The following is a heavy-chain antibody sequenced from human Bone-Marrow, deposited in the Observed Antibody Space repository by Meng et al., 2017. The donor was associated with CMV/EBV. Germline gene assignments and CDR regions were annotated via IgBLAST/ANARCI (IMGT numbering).Heavy chain of an antibody. CDR3: ARLGGVGYCSSTSCYTFHYFDY. CDR2: INHSGST. D-gene: IGHD2-2*02. Sequence: GSLRLSCAVYGGSFSGYYWNWIRQPPGKGLEWIGEINHSGSTNYNPSLKSRVTISVDTSKNQFSLKLTSVTAADTAVYYCARLGGVGYCSSTSCYTFHYFDYWGQGTRVTVSS. J-gene: IGHJ4*02. CDR1: GGSFSGYY. V-gene: IGHV4-34*01.